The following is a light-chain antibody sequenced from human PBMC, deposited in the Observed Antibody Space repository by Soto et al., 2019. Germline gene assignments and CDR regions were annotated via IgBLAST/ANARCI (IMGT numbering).Light chain of an antibody. Sequence: DIQMTQSPSSVSASVGDRVTITCRASQGISSWLGWYQQKPWKAPNLLIHTASSLQSGVPSRFSGSGSGTDFTLTISSLQPEDFATYFCQQANRFPLTFGGGTKVEIK. CDR1: QGISSW. CDR3: QQANRFPLT. V-gene: IGKV1-12*01. CDR2: TAS. J-gene: IGKJ4*01.